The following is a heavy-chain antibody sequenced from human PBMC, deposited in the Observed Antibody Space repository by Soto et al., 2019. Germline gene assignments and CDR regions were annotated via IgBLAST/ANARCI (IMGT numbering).Heavy chain of an antibody. CDR2: IIPILCIA. CDR3: ARYPAQVATYYYGMDV. CDR1: GGTFSSYT. D-gene: IGHD5-12*01. J-gene: IGHJ6*02. Sequence: QVQLVQSGAEVKKPGSSVKVSCKASGGTFSSYTISWVRQAPGQGLEWMGRIIPILCIANYAQKFQGRVTITADKSTSTAYMELSSLRSEDTAVYYCARYPAQVATYYYGMDVWGQGTTVTVSS. V-gene: IGHV1-69*02.